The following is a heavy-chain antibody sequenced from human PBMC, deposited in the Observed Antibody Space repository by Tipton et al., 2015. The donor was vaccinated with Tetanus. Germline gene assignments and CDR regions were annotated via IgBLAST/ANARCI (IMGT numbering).Heavy chain of an antibody. V-gene: IGHV1-24*01. D-gene: IGHD3-22*01. CDR3: ATDRRYYDSSGYRRDYYFDY. Sequence: VQLVQSGAEVKKPGASVKVSCKVSGYTLTELSMHWVRQAPGKGLEWMGGFDPEDGETIYAQKFQGRVTMTEDTSTDTAYMELSSLRSEDTAVYYCATDRRYYDSSGYRRDYYFDYWGQGTLVTVSS. CDR2: FDPEDGET. J-gene: IGHJ4*02. CDR1: GYTLTELS.